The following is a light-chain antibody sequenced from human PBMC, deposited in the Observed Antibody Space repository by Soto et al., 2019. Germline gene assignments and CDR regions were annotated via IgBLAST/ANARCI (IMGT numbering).Light chain of an antibody. V-gene: IGKV3-20*01. Sequence: EIVLTQSPGTLSLSPGERATLSCRASQSVSSSYLAWYQQKPGQAPRLLIYGASSVATGIPDRFSGSGSGTDFTLTISRLEPEDFAVYYCQQYGSSPGTFGQGTKVETK. CDR3: QQYGSSPGT. J-gene: IGKJ1*01. CDR2: GAS. CDR1: QSVSSSY.